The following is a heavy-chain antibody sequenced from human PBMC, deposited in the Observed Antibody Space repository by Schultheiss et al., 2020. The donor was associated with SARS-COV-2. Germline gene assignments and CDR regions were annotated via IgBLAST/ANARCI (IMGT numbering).Heavy chain of an antibody. D-gene: IGHD6-13*01. CDR2: ISSSSTYI. CDR1: GFTFSSYS. Sequence: GESLKISCAASGFTFSSYSMNWVRQAPGKGLEWVSSISSSSTYIYYADSVKGRFTISRDNSKNTLYLQMNSLRAEDTAVYYCAKDRSFSWTFDYWGQGTLVTVS. J-gene: IGHJ4*02. CDR3: AKDRSFSWTFDY. V-gene: IGHV3-21*01.